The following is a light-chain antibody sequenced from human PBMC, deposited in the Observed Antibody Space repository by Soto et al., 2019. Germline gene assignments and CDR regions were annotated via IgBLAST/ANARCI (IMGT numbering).Light chain of an antibody. J-gene: IGKJ1*01. V-gene: IGKV1-5*03. CDR1: QSISSW. CDR3: QQYNSYSRT. CDR2: KAS. Sequence: DIQMTQSPSTLSASVGDRVPFTCRASQSISSWLAWYQQKPGKAPKLLIYKASSVESGVPSRFSGSGSGTEFTLTISSLQPDDFATYYCQQYNSYSRTFGQGTKVEIK.